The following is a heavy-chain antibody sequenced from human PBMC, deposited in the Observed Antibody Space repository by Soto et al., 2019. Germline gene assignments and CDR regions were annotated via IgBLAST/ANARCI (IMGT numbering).Heavy chain of an antibody. CDR1: GFTVSSNY. Sequence: EVQLVESGGGLVQPGGSLRLSCAASGFTVSSNYMSWVRQAPGKGLEWVSAIYSGGSTYYADSVKGRFTISRDNSKNTLYLQMNSLRAEDTAVYYCARGPAPMPLIDYWGQGTLVTVSS. J-gene: IGHJ4*02. V-gene: IGHV3-66*01. CDR2: IYSGGST. D-gene: IGHD2-2*01. CDR3: ARGPAPMPLIDY.